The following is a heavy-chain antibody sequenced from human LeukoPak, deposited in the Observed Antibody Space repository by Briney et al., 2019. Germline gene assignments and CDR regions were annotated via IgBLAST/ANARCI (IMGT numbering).Heavy chain of an antibody. V-gene: IGHV4-39*01. CDR3: ARGGGIVGATSFDY. J-gene: IGHJ4*02. Sequence: PSETLSLTCTVSGGSISSSSYYWGWIRQPPGKGLEWIGSIYYSGSTYYNSSLKSRVTISVDTSKNQSSLKLSSVTAADTAVYYCARGGGIVGATSFDYWGQGTLVTVSS. CDR2: IYYSGST. CDR1: GGSISSSSYY. D-gene: IGHD1-26*01.